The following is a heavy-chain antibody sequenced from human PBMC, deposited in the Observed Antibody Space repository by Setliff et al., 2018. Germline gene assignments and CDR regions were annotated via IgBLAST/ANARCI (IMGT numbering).Heavy chain of an antibody. J-gene: IGHJ6*03. D-gene: IGHD3-10*01. CDR2: IYYLGNT. CDR3: ARAKFRGVYFYYMDV. Sequence: SETLSLTCTVSGDSISSGAYYWNWIRRYPGKGLEWIGYIYYLGNTYYNPSFKNRLVMSVDVSQNRFSLKLNSLTAADTAVYYCARAKFRGVYFYYMDVWGKGATVTVSS. V-gene: IGHV4-31*03. CDR1: GDSISSGAYY.